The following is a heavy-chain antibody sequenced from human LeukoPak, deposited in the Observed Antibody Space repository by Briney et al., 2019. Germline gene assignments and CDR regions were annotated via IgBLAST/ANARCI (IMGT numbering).Heavy chain of an antibody. Sequence: PGGSLRLSCAASGFTFSSYGMHWVRQAPGKGLEWVAVIWYDGSNKYYADSVKGRFTISRDNSKNTLYLQMNSLRAEDTAVYYCAREYRSSSAGYYFDYWGQGTLVTVSS. V-gene: IGHV3-33*01. J-gene: IGHJ4*02. CDR3: AREYRSSSAGYYFDY. CDR2: IWYDGSNK. CDR1: GFTFSSYG. D-gene: IGHD6-6*01.